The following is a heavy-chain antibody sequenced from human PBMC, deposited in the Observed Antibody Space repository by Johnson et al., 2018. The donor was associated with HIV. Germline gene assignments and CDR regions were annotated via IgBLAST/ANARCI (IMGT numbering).Heavy chain of an antibody. CDR2: INWSGDNI. D-gene: IGHD1-26*01. Sequence: VQLVESGGGIVRQGGSLRLSCAASGFTFDDYGMTWVRQAPGTGLEWVSGINWSGDNIGYADSVNGRFPISRDNAKNSLYLQMNRLRAEDTALYYCARDRALGWELLGAFDIWGQGTMVTVSS. CDR1: GFTFDDYG. V-gene: IGHV3-20*04. CDR3: ARDRALGWELLGAFDI. J-gene: IGHJ3*02.